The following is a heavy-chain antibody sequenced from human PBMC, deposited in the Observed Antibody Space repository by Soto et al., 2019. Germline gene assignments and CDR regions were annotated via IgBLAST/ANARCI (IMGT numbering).Heavy chain of an antibody. D-gene: IGHD3-9*01. CDR1: GGSISSDY. J-gene: IGHJ5*02. CDR2: TYYIGNT. V-gene: IGHV4-59*01. CDR3: AKWSGYPNWFGL. Sequence: QVQLQESGPGLVKASETLSLTCTVSGGSISSDYWSWIRQSPGKGLQWIGYTYYIGNTNYNPSLERRVTTSLDRSKNQFFLKMTYLTAADTTLYSCAKWSGYPNWFGLWGQGLLVTVAS.